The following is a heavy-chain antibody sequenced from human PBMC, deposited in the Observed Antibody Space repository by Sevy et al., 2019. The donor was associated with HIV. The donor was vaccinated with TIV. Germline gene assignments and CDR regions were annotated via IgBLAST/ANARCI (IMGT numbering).Heavy chain of an antibody. CDR1: GFTFSNYG. Sequence: GGSLRLSCAASGFTFSNYGMHWVRQAPGKGLEWVAVIWYDGSYEYYADSVKGRFTISRDNGKNLLYLQMNDLRAEDTAVYYCAGGGGGFYGDYPFDYWGHGTLVTVSS. D-gene: IGHD4-17*01. V-gene: IGHV3-33*01. CDR2: IWYDGSYE. J-gene: IGHJ4*01. CDR3: AGGGGGFYGDYPFDY.